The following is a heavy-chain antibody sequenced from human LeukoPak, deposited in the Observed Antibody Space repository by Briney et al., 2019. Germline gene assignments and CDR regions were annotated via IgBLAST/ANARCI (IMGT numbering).Heavy chain of an antibody. D-gene: IGHD1-26*01. J-gene: IGHJ6*02. V-gene: IGHV4-38-2*01. CDR1: GDSIITNFL. CDR2: T. CDR3: ARVLGRFEEAMDV. Sequence: SETLSLTCVVSGDSIITNFLWGWVRQPPGKALEWLGSTYQISPLKSRVTIAVDTSRNEFSLRLTSVTAADTAVYFCARVLGRFEEAMDVWGQGITVTVSS.